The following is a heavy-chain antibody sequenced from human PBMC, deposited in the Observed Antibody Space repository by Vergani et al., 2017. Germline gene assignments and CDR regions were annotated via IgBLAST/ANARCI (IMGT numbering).Heavy chain of an antibody. V-gene: IGHV1-69*01. Sequence: QVQLVQSGAEVRKPGASVKVSCKASGYTFTSYAMNWVRQAPGQGLEWMGGIIPIFGTANYAQKFQGRVTITADESTSTAYMELSSLRSEDTAVYYCARGGGAAAGRGYYYYYMDVWGKGTTVTVSS. D-gene: IGHD6-13*01. J-gene: IGHJ6*03. CDR1: GYTFTSYA. CDR3: ARGGGAAAGRGYYYYYMDV. CDR2: IIPIFGTA.